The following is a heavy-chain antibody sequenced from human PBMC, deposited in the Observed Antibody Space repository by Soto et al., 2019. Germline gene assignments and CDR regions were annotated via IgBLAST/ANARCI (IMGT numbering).Heavy chain of an antibody. V-gene: IGHV4-59*01. J-gene: IGHJ4*02. D-gene: IGHD4-17*01. CDR3: ARHPTTGIRPFDY. CDR2: IYYSGST. CDR1: GASLSSYY. Sequence: SETLSLTCVVSGASLSSYYWSWIRQPPGKGLEWIGYIYYSGSTNYNPSLKSRVTISVDTSKNQFSLKLSSVTAADTAVYYCARHPTTGIRPFDYWGQGTLVTVSS.